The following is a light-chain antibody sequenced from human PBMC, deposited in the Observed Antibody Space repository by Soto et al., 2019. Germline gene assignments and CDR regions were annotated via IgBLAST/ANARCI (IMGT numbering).Light chain of an antibody. V-gene: IGKV1-5*03. CDR1: QSISTW. CDR2: KAS. J-gene: IGKJ1*01. CDR3: QQYNFYSRT. Sequence: DIQMTQSPSTLSASVGDTVNITCRASQSISTWLAWYQQKPGKAPNLLIYKASTLQSGVPSRFSGIGSGTEFTLTISSLQPDDFATYYCQQYNFYSRTFGQGTKVEIK.